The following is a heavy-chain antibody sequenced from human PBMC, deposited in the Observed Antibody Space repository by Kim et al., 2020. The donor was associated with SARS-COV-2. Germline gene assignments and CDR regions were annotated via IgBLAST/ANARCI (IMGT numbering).Heavy chain of an antibody. V-gene: IGHV4-39*01. J-gene: IGHJ6*02. Sequence: SLKSQVTRSVDTSKNQFSLKRSSVTAADTSVYYCARLYGDYEDYYYGMDVWGQGTTVTVSS. D-gene: IGHD4-17*01. CDR3: ARLYGDYEDYYYGMDV.